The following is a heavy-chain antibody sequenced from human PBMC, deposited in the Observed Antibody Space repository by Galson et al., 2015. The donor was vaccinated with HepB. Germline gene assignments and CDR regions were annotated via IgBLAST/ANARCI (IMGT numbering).Heavy chain of an antibody. CDR1: GFTFSSYA. D-gene: IGHD1-26*01. Sequence: SLRLSCAASGFTFSSYAMSWVRQAPGKGLEWVSAISGSGGSTYYADSVKGRFTISRDNSKNTLYLQMNSLRAEDTAVYYCAKKWGYYYYYYMDVWGKGTTVTVSS. CDR3: AKKWGYYYYYYMDV. CDR2: ISGSGGST. V-gene: IGHV3-23*01. J-gene: IGHJ6*03.